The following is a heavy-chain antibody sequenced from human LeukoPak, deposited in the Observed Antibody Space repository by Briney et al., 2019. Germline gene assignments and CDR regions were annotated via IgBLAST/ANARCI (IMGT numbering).Heavy chain of an antibody. CDR2: IRSKAYGGTT. CDR1: GFTFGDYA. CDR3: ARDQTWELQEDNFIYYYYGMDV. D-gene: IGHD1-26*01. V-gene: IGHV3-49*04. J-gene: IGHJ6*02. Sequence: GGSLRLSGTASGFTFGDYAMSWVRQAPGKGREWVGFIRSKAYGGTTEYGASVKGRFTISRDNSKNTLYLQMNTLRTEDTGVYYCARDQTWELQEDNFIYYYYGMDVWGQGTTVTVSS.